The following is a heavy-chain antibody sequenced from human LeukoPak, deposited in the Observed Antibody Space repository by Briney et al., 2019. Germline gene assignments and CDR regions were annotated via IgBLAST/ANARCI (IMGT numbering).Heavy chain of an antibody. CDR1: GYTFTSYY. CDR3: ARDFGPVDGTIFGVVISAYGMDV. V-gene: IGHV1-46*01. CDR2: INPSGGST. D-gene: IGHD3-3*01. Sequence: ASVKVSCKASGYTFTSYYMHWVRQAPGQGLEWMGIINPSGGSTSYAQKFQGRVTMTRDTSTSTVYMELSSLRSEDTAAYYCARDFGPVDGTIFGVVISAYGMDVWGQGTTVTVSS. J-gene: IGHJ6*02.